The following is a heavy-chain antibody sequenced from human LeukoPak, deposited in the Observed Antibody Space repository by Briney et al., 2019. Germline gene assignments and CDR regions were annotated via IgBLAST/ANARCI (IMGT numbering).Heavy chain of an antibody. CDR2: IKQDGSEK. V-gene: IGHV3-7*03. CDR1: GFTFSTYS. D-gene: IGHD3-9*01. J-gene: IGHJ4*02. CDR3: AKDPNYDILTGPAHFDY. Sequence: GGSLRLSCAASGFTFSTYSMNWVRQAPGKGLEWVANIKQDGSEKYYADSVKGRFIISRDNAKNSLYLQMNSLRAEDTALYYCAKDPNYDILTGPAHFDYWGQGTLVTVSS.